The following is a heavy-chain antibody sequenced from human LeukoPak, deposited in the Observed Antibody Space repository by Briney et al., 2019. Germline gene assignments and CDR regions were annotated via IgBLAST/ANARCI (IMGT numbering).Heavy chain of an antibody. V-gene: IGHV3-74*01. CDR1: GFTFSSYW. CDR2: INSDGSST. D-gene: IGHD1-26*01. CDR3: AKGGAWDLDSYFDY. Sequence: GGSLRLSCAASGFTFSSYWMHWVRQAPGKGLVWVSRINSDGSSTSYADSVKGRFTISRDNAKNTLYLQMNSLRAEDTAVYYCAKGGAWDLDSYFDYWGQGTLVTVSS. J-gene: IGHJ4*02.